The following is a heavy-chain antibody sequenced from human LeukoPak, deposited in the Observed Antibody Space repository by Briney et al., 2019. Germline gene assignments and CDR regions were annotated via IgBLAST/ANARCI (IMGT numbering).Heavy chain of an antibody. V-gene: IGHV1-2*02. D-gene: IGHD3-22*01. Sequence: ASVKVSCKASGYTFTGYYMNWVRQAPGQGLEWMGWINPNSGGTNYAQKFQGRVTMTRDTSISTAYMELSRLRSDDTAVYYCARDLDSSGYYYYFDYWGQGTLVTVSS. J-gene: IGHJ4*02. CDR1: GYTFTGYY. CDR2: INPNSGGT. CDR3: ARDLDSSGYYYYFDY.